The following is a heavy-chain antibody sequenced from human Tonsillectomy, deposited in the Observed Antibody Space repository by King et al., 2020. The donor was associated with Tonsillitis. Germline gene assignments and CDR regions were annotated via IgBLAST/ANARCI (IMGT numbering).Heavy chain of an antibody. CDR2: IHYSGST. Sequence: QLQESGPGLVKPSETLSLTCTVSGGSISSFYWNWIRQPPGKGLEWIGFIHYSGSTNYNPSLKSRVTTSVDTSKNQFSLKLRSVTAAATAVYYCARTKSGNFWAFDIWGQGTMVTVSS. V-gene: IGHV4-59*01. CDR1: GGSISSFY. J-gene: IGHJ3*02. CDR3: ARTKSGNFWAFDI. D-gene: IGHD3-3*01.